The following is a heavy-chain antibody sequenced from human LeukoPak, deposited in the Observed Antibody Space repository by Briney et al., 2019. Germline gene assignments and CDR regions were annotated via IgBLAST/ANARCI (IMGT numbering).Heavy chain of an antibody. CDR3: AKARTGALSDAFDV. V-gene: IGHV3-21*01. CDR2: ISSSSYI. CDR1: GFTFSSCN. J-gene: IGHJ3*01. D-gene: IGHD7-27*01. Sequence: KSGGSLRLSCAASGFTFSSCNMNWVRQTPGKGLEWVASISSSSYIYYTDAVKGRFTISRDNAKNSLYLQMSSLGTDDTAVYYCAKARTGALSDAFDVWGQGTMVSVSS.